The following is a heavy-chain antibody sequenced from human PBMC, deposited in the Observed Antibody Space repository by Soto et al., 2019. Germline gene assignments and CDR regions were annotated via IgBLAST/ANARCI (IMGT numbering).Heavy chain of an antibody. CDR2: LFSGGSS. J-gene: IGHJ5*01. V-gene: IGHV3-53*05. Sequence: PVGSLRLSCAASGFTVSSGYMAWVRQAPGKGLEWISVLFSGGSSYYADSVKGRFTISRDNSKNTLSLEMSSLRLEDTAVYFCARDTYSSGWYDFWGQGTLLTVSS. D-gene: IGHD6-19*01. CDR3: ARDTYSSGWYDF. CDR1: GFTVSSGY.